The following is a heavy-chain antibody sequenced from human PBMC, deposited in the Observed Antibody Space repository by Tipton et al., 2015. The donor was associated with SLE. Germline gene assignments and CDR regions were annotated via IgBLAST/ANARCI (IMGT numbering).Heavy chain of an antibody. Sequence: TLSLTCTVSCGSISSGGYYWSWIRQHPGKGLEWVGYIYYSGSTYYNPSLKSRVTISVDTSKNQFSLKLSSVTAADTAVYYCARYGSGSYLFDYWGQGTLVTVSS. V-gene: IGHV4-31*03. J-gene: IGHJ4*02. CDR3: ARYGSGSYLFDY. CDR2: IYYSGST. CDR1: CGSISSGGYY. D-gene: IGHD3-10*01.